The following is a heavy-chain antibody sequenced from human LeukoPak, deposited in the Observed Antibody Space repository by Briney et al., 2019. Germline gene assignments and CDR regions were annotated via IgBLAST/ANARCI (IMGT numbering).Heavy chain of an antibody. D-gene: IGHD5-24*01. Sequence: SETLSLTCTVSGGSISSSSYYWTWIRQPAGKGLEWIGRIYISGSTNYNPSLKSRVTISRDTSKNEFSLKLSSVTAADTAVYYCARDSRRDGYNLDYWGRGTLVTVSS. CDR2: IYISGST. CDR3: ARDSRRDGYNLDY. CDR1: GGSISSSSYY. J-gene: IGHJ4*02. V-gene: IGHV4-61*02.